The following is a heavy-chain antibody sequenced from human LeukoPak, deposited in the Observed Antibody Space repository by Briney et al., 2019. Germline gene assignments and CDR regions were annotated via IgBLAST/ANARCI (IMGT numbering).Heavy chain of an antibody. CDR3: ARGYGEPNWFGP. D-gene: IGHD4-17*01. V-gene: IGHV1-2*04. J-gene: IGHJ5*02. CDR2: INANSGDT. Sequence: GASVTVSCKASGYTFTGYYIHWVRQAPGQGLEWMGWINANSGDTNYAQNFQDWVIITRDTSISTAYMELSRLRSDDTAVYYCARGYGEPNWFGPWGQGTLVTVSS. CDR1: GYTFTGYY.